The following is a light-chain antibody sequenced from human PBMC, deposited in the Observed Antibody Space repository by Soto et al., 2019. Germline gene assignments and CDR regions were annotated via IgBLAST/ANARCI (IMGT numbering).Light chain of an antibody. CDR2: DVS. V-gene: IGLV2-14*03. CDR3: TSYTSGATLI. Sequence: QSALTQPASVSGSPGQSVTISCTGTSSDVGAYDHVSWYQHPPGKAPKLIIYDVSSRPSGISHRFSGSKSGSMASLTISGLQAEDEADYYCTSYTSGATLIFGGGTKLTVL. CDR1: SSDVGAYDH. J-gene: IGLJ2*01.